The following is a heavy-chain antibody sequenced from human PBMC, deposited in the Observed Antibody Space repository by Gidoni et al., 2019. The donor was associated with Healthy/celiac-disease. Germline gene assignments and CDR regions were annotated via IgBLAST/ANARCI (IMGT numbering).Heavy chain of an antibody. V-gene: IGHV3-33*01. Sequence: QVQLVESGGGVVQPGRSLRLSCAASGFTFSSYGMHWVRQAPGKGLEWVAVIWYDGSNKYYADSVKGRFTISRDNSKNTLYLQMNSLRAEDTAVYYCARDSVVAATTLLDYWGQGTLVTVSS. D-gene: IGHD2-15*01. CDR1: GFTFSSYG. J-gene: IGHJ4*02. CDR2: IWYDGSNK. CDR3: ARDSVVAATTLLDY.